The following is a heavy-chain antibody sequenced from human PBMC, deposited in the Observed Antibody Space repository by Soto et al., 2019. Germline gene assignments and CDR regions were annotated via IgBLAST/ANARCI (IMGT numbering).Heavy chain of an antibody. CDR2: IYSGGST. D-gene: IGHD6-13*01. Sequence: GGSLRLSCAASGFTVSSNYMSWVRQAPGKGLEWVSVIYSGGSTYYADSVKGRFTISRDNSKNTLYLQMNSLRAEDTAVYYCAAGIAAAGGGFDYWGQGTLVTVSS. CDR3: AAGIAAAGGGFDY. CDR1: GFTVSSNY. V-gene: IGHV3-53*01. J-gene: IGHJ4*02.